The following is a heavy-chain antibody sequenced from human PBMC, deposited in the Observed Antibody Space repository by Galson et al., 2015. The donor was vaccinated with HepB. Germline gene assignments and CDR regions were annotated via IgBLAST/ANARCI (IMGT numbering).Heavy chain of an antibody. D-gene: IGHD2-2*01. CDR3: AKDTGTVAVPVAMSPGASTPYYYGMDV. J-gene: IGHJ6*02. CDR2: ISGYNGNT. CDR1: GYNFISSG. Sequence: SVKVSCKASGYNFISSGISWVRQAPGQGLEWMGWISGYNGNTNYAQKFQGRVTMTTDTSTSTAYMELRSLTSDDRAVYYCAKDTGTVAVPVAMSPGASTPYYYGMDVWGQGTTVTVSS. V-gene: IGHV1-18*01.